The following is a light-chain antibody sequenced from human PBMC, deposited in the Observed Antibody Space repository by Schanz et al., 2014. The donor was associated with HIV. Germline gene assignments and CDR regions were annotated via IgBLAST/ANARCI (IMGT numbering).Light chain of an antibody. Sequence: IVLTQSPGTLSLSPGERGTLSCRVSQSVSSNLAWYQQKPGQAPRLLIYGASTRATGIPARFSGSGSGTEFTLTISSLQSDDLATYYCQQYQADPWTFGQGTKVEI. CDR1: QSVSSN. J-gene: IGKJ1*01. CDR3: QQYQADPWT. V-gene: IGKV3-15*01. CDR2: GAS.